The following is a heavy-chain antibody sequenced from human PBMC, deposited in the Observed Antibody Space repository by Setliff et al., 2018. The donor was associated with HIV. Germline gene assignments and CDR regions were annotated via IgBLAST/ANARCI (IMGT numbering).Heavy chain of an antibody. CDR1: GDTLSELS. CDR3: ATILAGRVRRHRGFV. Sequence: ASVKVSCKVSGDTLSELSMHWVRQTLGRGLEWMGGFDPDTDETIYAPRFQDRVTMTEDTSTSTAFMELSSLRSEDTAVYYCATILAGRVRRHRGFVWGQGTLVTVSS. V-gene: IGHV1-24*01. J-gene: IGHJ4*02. D-gene: IGHD2-15*01. CDR2: FDPDTDET.